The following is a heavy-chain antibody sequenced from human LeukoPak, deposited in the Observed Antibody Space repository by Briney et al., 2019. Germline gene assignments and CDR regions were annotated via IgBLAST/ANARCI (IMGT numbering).Heavy chain of an antibody. Sequence: SETLSLTCNVSGGSITSYYWSWIRQPPGKGLEWIGYIYYSGSTSYNPSLKSRVTTSLDTSKNQFSLKLSSVTAADTAVYYCARVRGSYASAVDYWGQGTLVTVSS. CDR2: IYYSGST. D-gene: IGHD1-26*01. CDR3: ARVRGSYASAVDY. V-gene: IGHV4-59*12. CDR1: GGSITSYY. J-gene: IGHJ4*02.